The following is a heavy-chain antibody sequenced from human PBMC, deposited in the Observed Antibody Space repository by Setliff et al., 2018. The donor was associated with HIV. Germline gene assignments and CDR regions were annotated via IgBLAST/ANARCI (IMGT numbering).Heavy chain of an antibody. Sequence: PSETLSLTCDVSGFSISSRYYWGWIRKSPVKGLEWIGNIYHTGSSYYHPSLNDRATISLDTSKNQFSLKLNSVTAADPAVYYCARDVLDFVISVYCFWGQGLPVTVSS. V-gene: IGHV4-38-2*02. D-gene: IGHD2-21*01. CDR2: IYHTGSS. CDR3: ARDVLDFVISVYCF. CDR1: GFSISSRYY. J-gene: IGHJ4*02.